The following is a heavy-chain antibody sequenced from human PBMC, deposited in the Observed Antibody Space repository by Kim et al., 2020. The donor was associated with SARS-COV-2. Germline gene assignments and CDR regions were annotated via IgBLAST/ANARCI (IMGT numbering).Heavy chain of an antibody. Sequence: SVKVSCKASGGTFSSYTISWVRQAPGQGLEWMGRIIPILGIANYAQKFQGRVTITADKSTSTAYMELSSLRAEDTAVYYCARDRHPLQIAYGGNSGGVDHWGQGTLVTVSS. CDR1: GGTFSSYT. CDR3: ARDRHPLQIAYGGNSGGVDH. CDR2: IIPILGIA. V-gene: IGHV1-69*04. D-gene: IGHD4-17*01. J-gene: IGHJ4*02.